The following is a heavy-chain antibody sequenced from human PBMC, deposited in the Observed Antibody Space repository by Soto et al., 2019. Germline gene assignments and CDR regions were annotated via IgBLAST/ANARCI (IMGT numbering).Heavy chain of an antibody. D-gene: IGHD2-15*01. CDR2: IYWDDDE. V-gene: IGHV2-5*02. CDR3: AHKGGRGAAMDV. Sequence: QITLKESGPTLVKPTQTLTLTCTFSGFSLSTSAESVAWIRQPPGKALEWLALIYWDDDERYSSFLKSRLTIAKDTSKNQVVLTMTNMDPVDTATYFCAHKGGRGAAMDVWGQGTTVTVSS. J-gene: IGHJ6*02. CDR1: GFSLSTSAES.